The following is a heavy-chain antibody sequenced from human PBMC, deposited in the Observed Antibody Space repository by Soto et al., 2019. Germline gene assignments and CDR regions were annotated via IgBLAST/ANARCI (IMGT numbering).Heavy chain of an antibody. D-gene: IGHD2-21*01. J-gene: IGHJ4*02. CDR2: ISNRGSSA. CDR3: VKASGDAATCFPCES. CDR1: GFTFNDYA. V-gene: IGHV3-23*04. Sequence: EVHLVQSGGGLVQPGESLSLSCVASGFTFNDYAMHWVRQTPGKGLEWVAAISNRGSSAYYANSVKGRFTISRDKSTKPMSLPMHTRRVEDTAVYFCVKASGDAATCFPCESWGQGNPVAVSP.